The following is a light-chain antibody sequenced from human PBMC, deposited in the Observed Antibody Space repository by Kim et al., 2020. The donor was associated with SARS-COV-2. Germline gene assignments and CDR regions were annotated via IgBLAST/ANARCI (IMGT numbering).Light chain of an antibody. J-gene: IGLJ3*02. CDR3: NSYAGNNNLV. V-gene: IGLV2-8*01. Sequence: CTGTGSDVVGYNNVSWYQQHPGKAPRPLIYEDTKRPSGAPDRFSGSNSGNTASLTVSGLQADDEADYYCNSYAGNNNLVFGGGTQLTVL. CDR2: EDT. CDR1: GSDVVGYNN.